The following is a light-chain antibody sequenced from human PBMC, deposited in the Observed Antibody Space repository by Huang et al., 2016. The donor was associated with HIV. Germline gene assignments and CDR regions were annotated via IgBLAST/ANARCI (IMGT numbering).Light chain of an antibody. CDR1: QSVRSSS. V-gene: IGKV3-20*01. CDR2: GAS. J-gene: IGKJ4*01. Sequence: IVLTQSPGTLSLSPGERATLSCRASQSVRSSSLAWYQQKPGQSPRLLIFGASNRDTAIPDRFSGSGAATDFTLTISRLEPEDFAVYYCQQYGSSPLTFGGGTKVEIK. CDR3: QQYGSSPLT.